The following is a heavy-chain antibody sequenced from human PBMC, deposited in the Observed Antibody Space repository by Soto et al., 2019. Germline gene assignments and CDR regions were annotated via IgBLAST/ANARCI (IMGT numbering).Heavy chain of an antibody. CDR1: GGSISSGDFY. CDR2: IYYSGST. Sequence: QVQLQESGPGLVKPSQTLSLTCTVSGGSISSGDFYWSWIRQPPGKGLEWIGYIYYSGSTYYNPSLMSRVTISVDTSKNQFSLKLSFVTAADTAVYYCARQGLTGYQFVDYCGQGTLVTVS. J-gene: IGHJ4*02. CDR3: ARQGLTGYQFVDY. V-gene: IGHV4-30-4*01. D-gene: IGHD3-9*01.